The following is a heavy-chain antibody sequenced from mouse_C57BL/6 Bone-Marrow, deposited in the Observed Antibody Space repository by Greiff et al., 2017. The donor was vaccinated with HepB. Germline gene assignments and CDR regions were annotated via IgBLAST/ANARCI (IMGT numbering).Heavy chain of an antibody. J-gene: IGHJ4*01. V-gene: IGHV3-6*01. Sequence: VQLKQSGPGLVKPSQSLSLTCSVTGYSITSGYYWNWIRQFPGNKLEWMGYISYDGSNNYNPSLKNRISITRDTSKNQFFLKLNSVTTEDTATYYCASAGYYDYDGYAMDYWGQGTSVTVSS. CDR1: GYSITSGYY. D-gene: IGHD2-4*01. CDR2: ISYDGSN. CDR3: ASAGYYDYDGYAMDY.